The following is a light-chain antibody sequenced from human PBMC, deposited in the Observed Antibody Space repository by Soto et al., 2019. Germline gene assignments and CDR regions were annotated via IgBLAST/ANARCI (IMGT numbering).Light chain of an antibody. Sequence: QSVLTQPPSASGTPGQRVTISCSGSSSNIGSENVNWYQQVPGTAPKLLIYANNQRPSGVPDRFSVSKSGTSASLAIGGLQSEDEADYYCAAWHDSLKGWGFGGGTKLTVL. CDR2: ANN. CDR3: AAWHDSLKGWG. CDR1: SSNIGSEN. V-gene: IGLV1-44*01. J-gene: IGLJ3*02.